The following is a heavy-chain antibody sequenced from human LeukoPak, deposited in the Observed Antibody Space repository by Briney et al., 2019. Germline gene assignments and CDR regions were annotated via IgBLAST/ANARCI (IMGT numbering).Heavy chain of an antibody. CDR1: GYSFNSHH. D-gene: IGHD3-10*01. Sequence: GASVKVSCKTSGYSFNSHHVHWVRQAPGQGLEWMGVKFSHDGSTSNTQKFQGRITMTRDTSTSTVYMELSSLRSEDTAVYYCARDSGNFHYDMDVWGQGITVIVSS. CDR2: KFSHDGST. CDR3: ARDSGNFHYDMDV. V-gene: IGHV1-46*02. J-gene: IGHJ6*02.